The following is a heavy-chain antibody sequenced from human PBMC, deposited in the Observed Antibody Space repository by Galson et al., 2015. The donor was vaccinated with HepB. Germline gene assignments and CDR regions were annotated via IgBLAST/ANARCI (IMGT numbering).Heavy chain of an antibody. J-gene: IGHJ4*02. V-gene: IGHV3-7*01. Sequence: SLRLSCAASGFTFSSFWMRWYRQAPGKGLEWVANIKQDGSEQYYVDSVKGRFTISRDNTKNSLYLQMNSLRAEDTAVYYCAREQWRTNDYWSQGTPVTVSS. CDR1: GFTFSSFW. CDR3: AREQWRTNDY. D-gene: IGHD2-8*01. CDR2: IKQDGSEQ.